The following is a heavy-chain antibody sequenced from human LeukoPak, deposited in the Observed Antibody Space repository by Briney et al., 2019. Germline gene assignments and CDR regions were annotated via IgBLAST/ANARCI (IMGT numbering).Heavy chain of an antibody. CDR2: IYYSGST. J-gene: IGHJ4*02. CDR3: ARRNIVVVPAAPFRDY. D-gene: IGHD2-2*01. V-gene: IGHV4-39*01. CDR1: GGSISSSSYY. Sequence: PSETLSLTCTVSGGSISSSSYYWGWIRQPPGKGLEWIGSIYYSGSTYYNPSLKSRVTISVDTSKNPFSLKLSSVTAADAAVYYCARRNIVVVPAAPFRDYWGQGTLVTVSS.